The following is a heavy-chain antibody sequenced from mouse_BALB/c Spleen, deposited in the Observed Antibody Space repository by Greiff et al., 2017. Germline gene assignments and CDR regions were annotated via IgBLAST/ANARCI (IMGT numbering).Heavy chain of an antibody. CDR3: ARWGDYDSWFAY. D-gene: IGHD2-4*01. V-gene: IGHV5-17*02. CDR1: GFTFSSFG. J-gene: IGHJ3*01. CDR2: ISSGSSTI. Sequence: EVQLVESGGGLVQPGGSRKLSCAASGFTFSSFGMHWVRQAPEKGLEWVAYISSGSSTIYYADTVKGRFTISRDNPKNTLFLQMTSLRSEDTAMYYCARWGDYDSWFAYWGQGTLVTVSA.